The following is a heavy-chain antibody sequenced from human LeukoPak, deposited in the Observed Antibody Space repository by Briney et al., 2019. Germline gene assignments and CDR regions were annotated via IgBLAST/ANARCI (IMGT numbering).Heavy chain of an antibody. CDR3: ARLLYSSSWPDY. V-gene: IGHV4-59*08. Sequence: SETLSLTCTVSGGSISSYYWSRIRQPPGKGLEWIGYIYYSGSTNYNPSLKSRVTISVDTSKNQFSLKLSSVTAADTAVYYCARLLYSSSWPDYWGQGTLVTVSS. CDR2: IYYSGST. CDR1: GGSISSYY. D-gene: IGHD6-13*01. J-gene: IGHJ4*02.